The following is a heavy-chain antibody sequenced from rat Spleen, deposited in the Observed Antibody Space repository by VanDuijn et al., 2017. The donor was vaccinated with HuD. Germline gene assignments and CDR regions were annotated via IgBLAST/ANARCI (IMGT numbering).Heavy chain of an antibody. V-gene: IGHV2-63*01. D-gene: IGHD5-1*01. CDR1: GFSLTSYN. J-gene: IGHJ4*01. CDR2: MRYSGDT. CDR3: TRDPNWDYYVMDA. Sequence: QVQLKESGPGLVQPSQTLSPTCTVSGFSLTSYNVHWVRQPPGKGLEWMGRMRYSGDTSYNSALKSRLSISRDTSKNQVFLKMNSLQTDDTGTDYCTRDPNWDYYVMDAWGHGASVTVSS.